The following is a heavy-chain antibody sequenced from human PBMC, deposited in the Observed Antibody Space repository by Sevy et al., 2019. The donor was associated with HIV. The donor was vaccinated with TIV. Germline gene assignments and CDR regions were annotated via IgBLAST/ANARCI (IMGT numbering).Heavy chain of an antibody. J-gene: IGHJ4*02. D-gene: IGHD2-2*01. CDR3: AILGVDCVSTNCYGMRSLSFDF. Sequence: GGSLRLSCAASGFTFSSFAMHWVRQAPGKGLEWVAVISYDGRSKYYPDSGKGRFTISRENAKNTLYLQMKRLRPEDTAVYFCAILGVDCVSTNCYGMRSLSFDFWGQGTLVTVSS. CDR2: ISYDGRSK. CDR1: GFTFSSFA. V-gene: IGHV3-30*04.